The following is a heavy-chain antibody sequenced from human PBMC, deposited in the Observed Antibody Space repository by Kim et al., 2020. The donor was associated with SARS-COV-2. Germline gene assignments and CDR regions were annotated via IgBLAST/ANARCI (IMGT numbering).Heavy chain of an antibody. J-gene: IGHJ5*02. Sequence: YNPSLKGRVTISVKTSKNQLSLKLSSVTAADTAVYYCGREVVTAGWFDPWGQGTLVTVSS. CDR3: GREVVTAGWFDP. V-gene: IGHV4-39*07. D-gene: IGHD2-21*02.